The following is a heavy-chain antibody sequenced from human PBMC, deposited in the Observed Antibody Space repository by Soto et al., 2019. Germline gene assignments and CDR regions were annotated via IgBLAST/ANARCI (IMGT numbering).Heavy chain of an antibody. CDR3: AKVFYPFEVATYGMDV. V-gene: IGHV3-30*18. Sequence: SLRLSCAASGFTFSLYGMHWVRQTPGKGLEWMASISYDGSKKYYTDSVRGRSTISRDNSKNTLYLQLNSLRPEDTSVYYCAKVFYPFEVATYGMDVWGQGTTVTVSS. J-gene: IGHJ6*02. CDR1: GFTFSLYG. D-gene: IGHD3-9*01. CDR2: ISYDGSKK.